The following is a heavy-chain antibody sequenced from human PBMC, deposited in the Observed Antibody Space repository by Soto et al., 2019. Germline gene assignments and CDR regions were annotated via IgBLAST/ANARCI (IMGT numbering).Heavy chain of an antibody. CDR2: IYYSGST. CDR3: ARDLRDYDILTGYYVYYYYGMDV. J-gene: IGHJ6*02. Sequence: SETLSLTCTVSGGSISSGDYYWSWIRQPPGKGLEWIGYIYYSGSTYYNPSLKSRVTISVDTSKNQFSLKLSSVTAADTAVYYCARDLRDYDILTGYYVYYYYGMDVWGQGTTVTVSS. D-gene: IGHD3-9*01. CDR1: GGSISSGDYY. V-gene: IGHV4-30-4*01.